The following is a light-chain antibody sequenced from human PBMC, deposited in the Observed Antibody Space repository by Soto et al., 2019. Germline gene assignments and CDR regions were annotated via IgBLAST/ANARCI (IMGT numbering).Light chain of an antibody. J-gene: IGKJ1*01. CDR3: MQTLQTWT. CDR2: LAS. V-gene: IGKV2-28*01. Sequence: DIVMTQSPLSLPVTPGEPASISCRSSQSLLHSDGYNYLDWFLQKPGQSPQLLISLASNRASGVPDRFSGSGSGTDFTLKISRVEDEDVGVYYCMQTLQTWTFGQGTKVEIK. CDR1: QSLLHSDGYNY.